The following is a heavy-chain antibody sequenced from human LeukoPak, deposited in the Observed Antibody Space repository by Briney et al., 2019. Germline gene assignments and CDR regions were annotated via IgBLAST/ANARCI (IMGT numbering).Heavy chain of an antibody. D-gene: IGHD6-13*01. V-gene: IGHV1-2*02. CDR1: RYTFTRYY. Sequence: ASVWVSCKASRYTFTRYYMHCVRHAPGHRLEWGGWINPNSGGTNYAQKFQGRVTMTRDTSSSTAYMELSRLRSEETAVYYCAREGAAGILAYFDPWGQGTLVTVSS. J-gene: IGHJ5*02. CDR2: INPNSGGT. CDR3: AREGAAGILAYFDP.